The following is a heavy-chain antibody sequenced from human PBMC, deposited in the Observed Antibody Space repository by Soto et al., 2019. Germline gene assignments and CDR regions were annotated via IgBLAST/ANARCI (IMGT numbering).Heavy chain of an antibody. J-gene: IGHJ4*02. CDR3: ARDLGDDEHDY. V-gene: IGHV1-69*13. D-gene: IGHD3-10*01. CDR1: GGTFSSYA. CDR2: IIPIFGTA. Sequence: SVKVSCKASGGTFSSYAISWVRQAPGKGLEWMGGIIPIFGTANYAQKLQGRVTITAHEYTSTAYMELSSLRSEDTAVYYCARDLGDDEHDYWFQGTLVTVSA.